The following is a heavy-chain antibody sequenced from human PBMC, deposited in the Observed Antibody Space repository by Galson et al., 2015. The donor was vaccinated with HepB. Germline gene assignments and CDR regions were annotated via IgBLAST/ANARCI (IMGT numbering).Heavy chain of an antibody. J-gene: IGHJ4*02. CDR3: ARGPIVVVPAAGDY. V-gene: IGHV3-21*01. CDR2: ISSSSSYI. Sequence: SLRLSCAASGFTFSSYSMNWVRQAPGKGLEWVSSISSSSSYIYYADSVKGRFTISRDNAKNSLYLQMNSLRAEDTAVYYCARGPIVVVPAAGDYWGQGTLVTVSS. D-gene: IGHD2-2*01. CDR1: GFTFSSYS.